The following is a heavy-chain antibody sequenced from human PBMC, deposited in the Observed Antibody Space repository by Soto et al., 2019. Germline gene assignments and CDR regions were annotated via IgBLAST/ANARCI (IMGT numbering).Heavy chain of an antibody. D-gene: IGHD3-10*01. V-gene: IGHV3-9*01. Sequence: PGGSLRLSCAASGFTFDDYAMHWVRQAPGKGLEWVSGISWNSGSIGYADSVKGRFTISRDNAKNSLYLQMNSLRAEDTALYYCAKGIVRGSGSLVTYYYGMDVWGQGTTVTVSS. CDR3: AKGIVRGSGSLVTYYYGMDV. CDR2: ISWNSGSI. J-gene: IGHJ6*02. CDR1: GFTFDDYA.